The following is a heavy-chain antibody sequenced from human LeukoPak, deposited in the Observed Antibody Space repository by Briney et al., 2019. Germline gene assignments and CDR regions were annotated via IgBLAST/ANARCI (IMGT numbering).Heavy chain of an antibody. CDR3: AREGDYGDYEGLYWYFDL. D-gene: IGHD4-17*01. V-gene: IGHV3-11*06. J-gene: IGHJ2*01. CDR2: ISSSSSYT. CDR1: GFTFSDYY. Sequence: KPGGSLRLSCAASGFTFSDYYMSWIRQAPGKGLEWVSYISSSSSYTNYADSVKGRFTISRDNAKNSLYLQMNSLRAEDTAVYYCAREGDYGDYEGLYWYFDLWGRGTLVTVSS.